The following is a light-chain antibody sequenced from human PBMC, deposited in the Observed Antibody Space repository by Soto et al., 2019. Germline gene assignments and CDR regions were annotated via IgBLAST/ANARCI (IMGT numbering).Light chain of an antibody. J-gene: IGKJ1*01. CDR3: QKYNSAPRT. Sequence: AIRMTQSPSSLSASTGDIVTITCRASQGISSYLAWYQQKPGKAPKLLIYAASTLQSGVPSRFSGSGSGTDFTLTISCLQSEDFATYYCQKYNSAPRTFGQGTKVDIK. V-gene: IGKV1-8*01. CDR1: QGISSY. CDR2: AAS.